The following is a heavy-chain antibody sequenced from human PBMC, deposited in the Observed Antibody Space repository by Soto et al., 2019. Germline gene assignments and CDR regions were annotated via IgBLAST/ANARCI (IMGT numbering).Heavy chain of an antibody. J-gene: IGHJ4*02. CDR1: GFTFSSYG. CDR2: ISYDGSNK. Sequence: GGSLLSCAASGFTFSSYGMHWVRQAPGKGLEWVAVISYDGSNKYYADSVKGRFTISRDNSKNTLYLQMNSLRAEDTAVYYCAKDGSGWYKWGQGTLVTVSS. CDR3: AKDGSGWYK. V-gene: IGHV3-30*18. D-gene: IGHD6-19*01.